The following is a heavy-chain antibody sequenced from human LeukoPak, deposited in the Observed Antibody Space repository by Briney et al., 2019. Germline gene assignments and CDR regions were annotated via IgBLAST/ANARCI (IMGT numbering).Heavy chain of an antibody. J-gene: IGHJ3*02. CDR1: GFTFSSYA. Sequence: GGSLRLSCAASGFTFSSYAMSWVRQAPGKGLEWVSAISGSGGSTYYADSVKGRFTISRDNSKNTLYLQMNSLRAEDTAVYYCAKVGEYQLLLYAFDMWGQGTMVTVSS. CDR3: AKVGEYQLLLYAFDM. V-gene: IGHV3-23*01. CDR2: ISGSGGST. D-gene: IGHD2-2*01.